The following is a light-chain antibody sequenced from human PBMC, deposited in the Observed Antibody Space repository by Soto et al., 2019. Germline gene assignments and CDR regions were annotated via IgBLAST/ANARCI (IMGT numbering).Light chain of an antibody. CDR1: QSLNSE. Sequence: DIQMTQSPSTLSASAGDRVTLTCRASQSLNSELAWYQQKPGKAPNLLIYQASSLKGGVPSRFTGTGSGTEFTFTISSLQPGVSATYYCQQYNDYPLTFGGGTKVEIK. CDR3: QQYNDYPLT. CDR2: QAS. V-gene: IGKV1-5*03. J-gene: IGKJ4*01.